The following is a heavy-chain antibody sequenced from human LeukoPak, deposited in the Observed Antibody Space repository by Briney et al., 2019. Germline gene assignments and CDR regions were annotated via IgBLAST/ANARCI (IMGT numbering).Heavy chain of an antibody. CDR1: GYTFTSYA. CDR2: INAGNGNT. J-gene: IGHJ6*02. V-gene: IGHV1-3*01. Sequence: ASVKVSCKASGYTFTSYAMHWVRQAPGQRLEWMGWINAGNGNTKYSQKFQGRVTITRDTSASTAYMELSSLRSEDTAVYYCASSEATTTPPPYGMDVWGQGTTVTVSS. D-gene: IGHD5-12*01. CDR3: ASSEATTTPPPYGMDV.